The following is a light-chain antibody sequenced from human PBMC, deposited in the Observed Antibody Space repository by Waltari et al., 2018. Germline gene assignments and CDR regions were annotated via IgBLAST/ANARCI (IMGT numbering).Light chain of an antibody. V-gene: IGKV3-20*01. CDR2: HAS. J-gene: IGKJ1*01. CDR1: QSISKY. CDR3: QHYVSLPAT. Sequence: EIVFTQSPDTLSFSPGERATLSCRASQSISKYLAWYQQKPGQAPSLLIYHASSRSTGIPDRFSGSGSGTDFSLTINRLEPEDFAVYYCQHYVSLPATFGQGTKLEIK.